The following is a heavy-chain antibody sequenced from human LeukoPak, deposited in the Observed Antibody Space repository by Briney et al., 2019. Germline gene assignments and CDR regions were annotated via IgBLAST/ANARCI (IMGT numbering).Heavy chain of an antibody. CDR3: TTDPLPPQLELPTL. V-gene: IGHV3-15*01. J-gene: IGHJ4*02. CDR1: GFTFSNAW. CDR2: IKSKTDGGTT. Sequence: GGSLRLSCAASGFTFSNAWMSWVRQAPGKGLEWVGRIKSKTDGGTTDYAAPVKGRFTISRDDSKNTLYLQMNSLKTEDTAVYYCTTDPLPPQLELPTLWGQGTLVTVSS. D-gene: IGHD1-1*01.